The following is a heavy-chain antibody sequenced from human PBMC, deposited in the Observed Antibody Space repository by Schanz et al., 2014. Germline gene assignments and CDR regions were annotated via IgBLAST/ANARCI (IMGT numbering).Heavy chain of an antibody. V-gene: IGHV1-18*01. CDR2: IGGSAGNT. D-gene: IGHD1-26*01. J-gene: IGHJ4*02. Sequence: QVQLVQSGGEVKTPGASVKVSCKASGYTFTRSGISWVRQAPGQRLEWMGWIGGSAGNTNFAQKFQGRVTMTTDTSTSTVYMELRSLTSDDSAVYYCARDRDQWDGNYLDYWGQGTLVTVSS. CDR3: ARDRDQWDGNYLDY. CDR1: GYTFTRSG.